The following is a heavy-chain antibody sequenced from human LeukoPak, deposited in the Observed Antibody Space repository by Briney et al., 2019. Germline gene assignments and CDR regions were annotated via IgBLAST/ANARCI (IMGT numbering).Heavy chain of an antibody. V-gene: IGHV4-38-2*01. CDR3: ARGSKSRGGMDV. CDR2: MYHSGTA. J-gene: IGHJ6*04. D-gene: IGHD2-2*01. Sequence: SETLSLTCAVSGYSISSGYLWGWTRQSPGKGLEWIGSMYHSGTAYYNPALESRVSISLDTSKNLLSLKVNSVTAADTAVYYCARGSKSRGGMDVWGKGTTVTVSS. CDR1: GYSISSGYL.